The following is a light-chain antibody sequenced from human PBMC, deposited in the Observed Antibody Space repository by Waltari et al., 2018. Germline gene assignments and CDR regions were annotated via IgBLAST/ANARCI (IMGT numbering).Light chain of an antibody. J-gene: IGKJ4*01. V-gene: IGKV3-15*01. CDR1: QSFSIN. Sequence: EIVMTQSPATLSVSPGDRAILSCRASQSFSINLAWYQQKPGQAPRLLMYGASTRATGIPARFSGSGSGTEFTLTISSLQSEDFAVYYCQQYNNWPLTFGGGTKVEIK. CDR2: GAS. CDR3: QQYNNWPLT.